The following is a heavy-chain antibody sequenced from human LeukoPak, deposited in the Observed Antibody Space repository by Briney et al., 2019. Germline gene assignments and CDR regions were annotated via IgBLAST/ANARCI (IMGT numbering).Heavy chain of an antibody. J-gene: IGHJ4*02. CDR3: ARARKGYYFHY. CDR2: IDTSGSAM. D-gene: IGHD1-14*01. CDR1: GFTFSDNY. V-gene: IGHV3-11*04. Sequence: GGSLRLSCAASGFTFSDNYMIWIRQAPGKGLEWVSYIDTSGSAMYYAVPVKGRFTISRDNARNSLYLQTNSLRAEDTAVYYCARARKGYYFHYWGQGTLVTVSS.